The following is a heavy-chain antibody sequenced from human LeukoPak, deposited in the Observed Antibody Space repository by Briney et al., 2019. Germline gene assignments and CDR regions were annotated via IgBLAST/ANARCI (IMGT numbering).Heavy chain of an antibody. D-gene: IGHD6-19*01. Sequence: SETLSLTCTVSGGSISGYYWNWIRQPAGKRLEWIGRIYASGSTNYNPSLKSRVTMSVDTPKNQVSLKLSSVTAADTAVYYCGRDPPYSSGWVDYWGQGTLVTVSS. V-gene: IGHV4-4*07. CDR3: GRDPPYSSGWVDY. CDR2: IYASGST. CDR1: GGSISGYY. J-gene: IGHJ4*02.